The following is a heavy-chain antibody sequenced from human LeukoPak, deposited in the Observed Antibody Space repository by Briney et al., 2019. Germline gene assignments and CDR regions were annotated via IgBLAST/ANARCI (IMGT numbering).Heavy chain of an antibody. CDR1: GYTFTGYY. CDR2: INPNSGGT. J-gene: IGHJ1*01. CDR3: ARQDDHYDSSGYYYVVFQH. V-gene: IGHV1-2*06. Sequence: ASVKVSCKASGYTFTGYYMHWVRQAPGQGLEWMGRINPNSGGTNYAQKFQGRVTMTRDTSISTAYMELSRLRSDDTAVYYCARQDDHYDSSGYYYVVFQHWGQGTLVTVSS. D-gene: IGHD3-22*01.